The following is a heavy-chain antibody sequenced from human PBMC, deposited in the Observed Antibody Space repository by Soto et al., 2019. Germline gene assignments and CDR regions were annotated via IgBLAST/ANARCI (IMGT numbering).Heavy chain of an antibody. V-gene: IGHV1-18*01. Sequence: QVQLVQSGAEVKKPGASVKVSCKASGYTFTSYGISWVRQAPGQGLEWMGWISAYNGNTNDEQKLQGRVTMTTDTSTSTAYMELRSLRSDDTAVYYCARSEEGDIVATILKNWGQGTLVTVSS. CDR2: ISAYNGNT. J-gene: IGHJ4*02. D-gene: IGHD5-12*01. CDR3: ARSEEGDIVATILKN. CDR1: GYTFTSYG.